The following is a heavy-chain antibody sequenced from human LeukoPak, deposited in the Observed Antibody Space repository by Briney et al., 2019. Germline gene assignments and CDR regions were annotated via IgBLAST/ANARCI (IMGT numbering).Heavy chain of an antibody. CDR2: ISSSSSTI. J-gene: IGHJ3*02. D-gene: IGHD3-22*01. Sequence: GGSLRLSCAASGFTFSSYSMNWVRQAPGKGLEWVSYISSSSSTIYYADSVKGRFTISRDNSKNTLYLQMNSLRAEDTAVYYCTSRLEYYDSSGYYYNAFDIWGQGTMVTVSS. CDR3: TSRLEYYDSSGYYYNAFDI. V-gene: IGHV3-48*01. CDR1: GFTFSSYS.